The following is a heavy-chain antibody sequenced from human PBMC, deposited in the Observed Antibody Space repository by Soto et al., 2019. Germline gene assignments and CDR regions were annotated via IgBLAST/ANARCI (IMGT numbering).Heavy chain of an antibody. V-gene: IGHV4-31*03. CDR1: GGSISSGGYY. Sequence: QVQLQESGPGLVKPSQTLSLTCTVSGGSISSGGYYWSWIRQHPGKGLEWIGYIYYSGSTYYNPSLKSRVTISVDTSKNQFSLKLSSVTAADTAVYYCARAVYYDSSGYYYSGWYFDLWGRGTLVTVSS. D-gene: IGHD3-22*01. J-gene: IGHJ2*01. CDR3: ARAVYYDSSGYYYSGWYFDL. CDR2: IYYSGST.